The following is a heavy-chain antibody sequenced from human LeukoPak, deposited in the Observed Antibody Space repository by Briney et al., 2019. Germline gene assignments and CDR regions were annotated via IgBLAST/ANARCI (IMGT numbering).Heavy chain of an antibody. CDR3: ARERWLQLRYYFDY. J-gene: IGHJ4*02. D-gene: IGHD5-24*01. CDR1: GYTFTGYY. V-gene: IGHV1-2*02. CDR2: INPNSGGT. Sequence: GSSVKVSCQASGYTFTGYYMHWVRQAPGQGLEWMGWINPNSGGTNYAQKFQGRVTMTRDTSISTAYMELSRLRSDDTAVYYCARERWLQLRYYFDYWGQGTLVTVSS.